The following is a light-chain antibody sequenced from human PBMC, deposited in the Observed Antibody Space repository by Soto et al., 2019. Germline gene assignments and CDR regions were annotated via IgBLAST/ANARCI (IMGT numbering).Light chain of an antibody. CDR1: HDISTF. V-gene: IGKV1-9*01. CDR3: QQLYTFPFT. CDR2: EAS. Sequence: IQLTQSPSLLSASIGDRVTITCRASHDISTFLAWYQQKPGKAPKLLIYEASTLQSGVPSRFSGSGSGTEFTLTISGLLPEDFAAYHCQQLYTFPFTFGQGTRLEIK. J-gene: IGKJ5*01.